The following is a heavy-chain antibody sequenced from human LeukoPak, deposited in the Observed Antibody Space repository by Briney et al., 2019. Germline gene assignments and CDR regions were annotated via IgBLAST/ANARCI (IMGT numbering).Heavy chain of an antibody. V-gene: IGHV3-74*01. CDR2: INSDGSST. CDR1: GFTFSSYW. Sequence: PGGSLKLSCAASGFTFSSYWMHWVRQAPGKGLVWVSRINSDGSSTSYADSVKGRFTISRDNAKNTLYLQMNSLRAEDTAVYYCARDHRFRRYDFWSGPPMEYYYGMDVWGQGTTVTVSS. D-gene: IGHD3-3*01. J-gene: IGHJ6*02. CDR3: ARDHRFRRYDFWSGPPMEYYYGMDV.